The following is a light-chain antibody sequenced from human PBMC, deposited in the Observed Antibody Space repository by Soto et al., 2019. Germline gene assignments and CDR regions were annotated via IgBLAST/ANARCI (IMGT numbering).Light chain of an antibody. J-gene: IGLJ1*01. CDR2: YND. CDR3: AAWDDSLSGYYV. V-gene: IGLV1-47*02. Sequence: QSVLTQPPSASGTPGQRVTISCSGSSSNIGSNYVYWYPQLPGSAPKLLIYYNDRRPSGVPDRFSGSKSGTSASLAISGLRSEDESDYYCAAWDDSLSGYYVFGTGTKVTVL. CDR1: SSNIGSNY.